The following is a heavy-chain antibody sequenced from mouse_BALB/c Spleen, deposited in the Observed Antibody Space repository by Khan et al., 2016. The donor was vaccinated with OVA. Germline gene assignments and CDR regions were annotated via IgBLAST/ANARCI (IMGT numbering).Heavy chain of an antibody. CDR2: IYPGSDST. Sequence: QVQLKESGPELVKPGASVKMSCKASGYTFTDYVMNWVKQRNGQGLEWIGQIYPGSDSTYYNEKFKGKATLTTDRSPNTAYMQLSNLTSEDSAVYFCARAGWDVFAYWGQGTLVTVSA. J-gene: IGHJ3*01. D-gene: IGHD4-1*01. V-gene: IGHV1-77*01. CDR3: ARAGWDVFAY. CDR1: GYTFTDYV.